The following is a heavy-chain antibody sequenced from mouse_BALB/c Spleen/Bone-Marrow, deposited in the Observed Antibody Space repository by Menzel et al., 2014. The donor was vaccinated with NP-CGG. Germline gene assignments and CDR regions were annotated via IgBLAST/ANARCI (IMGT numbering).Heavy chain of an antibody. V-gene: IGHV1-80*01. CDR2: IYPGDGDT. J-gene: IGHJ2*01. CDR1: GYAFSSYW. Sequence: VKLQETGAELVRPGSSVKISCKASGYAFSSYWMNWVKQRPGQGLEWIGQIYPGDGDTNYNGKFKGKATLTADKSSSTAYMQLNSLTSEDSAVYFCARRGPGFDYWGQGTTLTVSS. D-gene: IGHD3-3*01. CDR3: ARRGPGFDY.